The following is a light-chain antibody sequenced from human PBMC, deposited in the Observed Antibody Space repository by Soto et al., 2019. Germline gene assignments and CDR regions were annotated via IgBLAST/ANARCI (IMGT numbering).Light chain of an antibody. J-gene: IGLJ2*01. Sequence: QSVLTQPPSASGSLGQSVTISCTGTSSDVGGYNYVSWYQQHPGKAPKLMIFEVSKRPSGVPDRFSGSKSGNTASLTVSGLQAEDEADYYCSSYAGNNNKMVFGGGTQLTVL. V-gene: IGLV2-8*01. CDR1: SSDVGGYNY. CDR3: SSYAGNNNKMV. CDR2: EVS.